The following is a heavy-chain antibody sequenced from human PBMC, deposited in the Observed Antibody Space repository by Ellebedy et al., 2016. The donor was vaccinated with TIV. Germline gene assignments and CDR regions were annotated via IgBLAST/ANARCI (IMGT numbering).Heavy chain of an antibody. J-gene: IGHJ4*02. CDR1: GFTFSTFG. V-gene: IGHV3-33*05. CDR3: ARGQTDYDFWSGYCNG. CDR2: MSSDGTKG. Sequence: LSLTCAASGFTFSTFGFHWVRQAPGKGLEWVALMSSDGTKGYYADSMKGRFTVSRDNSKNTVYLQVNSLRAEDTAVYYCARGQTDYDFWSGYCNGWGQGTLVTVSS. D-gene: IGHD3-3*01.